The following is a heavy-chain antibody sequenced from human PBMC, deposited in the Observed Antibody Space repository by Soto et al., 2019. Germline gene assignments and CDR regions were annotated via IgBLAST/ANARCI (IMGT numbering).Heavy chain of an antibody. CDR3: ARAGIAVAGTDSDAFDI. D-gene: IGHD6-19*01. J-gene: IGHJ3*02. CDR2: MNPNSGNT. Sequence: QVQLVQSGAEVKKPGASVKVSCKASGYTFTSYDINWVRQATGQGLEWMGWMNPNSGNTGYAQNFQGRVTMTRNTPISTAYMELSSLRSEDTAVYYCARAGIAVAGTDSDAFDIWGQGTMVTVSS. CDR1: GYTFTSYD. V-gene: IGHV1-8*01.